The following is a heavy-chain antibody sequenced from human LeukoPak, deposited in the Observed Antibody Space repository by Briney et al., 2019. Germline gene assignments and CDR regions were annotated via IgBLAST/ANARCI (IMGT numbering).Heavy chain of an antibody. D-gene: IGHD2-2*01. Sequence: SETLSLTCTVSGYSITSAYYWGWIRQPPGKGLEWIGSFFLKGSTYYDPSLKSRVTISVDTSKNQFSLTLSSVTAADTAVYYCARVARCTSCFDVDYWGQGTLVTVSS. CDR1: GYSITSAYY. V-gene: IGHV4-38-2*02. CDR2: FFLKGST. J-gene: IGHJ4*02. CDR3: ARVARCTSCFDVDY.